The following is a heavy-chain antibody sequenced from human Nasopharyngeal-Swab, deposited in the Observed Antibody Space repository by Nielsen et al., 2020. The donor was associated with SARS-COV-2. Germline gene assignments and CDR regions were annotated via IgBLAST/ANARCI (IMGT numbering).Heavy chain of an antibody. CDR3: ARRVARAPRHEGDYYGMDV. Sequence: WIRQPPGKGLEWIGGIYYSGSTYYNPSLKSRVTISVDTSKNQFSLKLSSVTAADTAVYYCARRVARAPRHEGDYYGMDVWGQGTTVTVSS. J-gene: IGHJ6*02. V-gene: IGHV4-39*01. D-gene: IGHD3-16*01. CDR2: IYYSGST.